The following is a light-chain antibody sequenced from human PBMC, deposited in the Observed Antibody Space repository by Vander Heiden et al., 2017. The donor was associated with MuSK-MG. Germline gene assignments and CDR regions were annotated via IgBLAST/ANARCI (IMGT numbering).Light chain of an antibody. J-gene: IGKJ1*01. Sequence: AIQLTQSPSSLSASVGDRVTIPCRASQGITSAFAWCQQKPGRAPKLLIFDVSSLERGVPSRFSGSGSGTDFTLRISSLQPEDFATYYCHQVDTYPWTVGQGTKVXIK. CDR2: DVS. CDR1: QGITSA. V-gene: IGKV1-13*02. CDR3: HQVDTYPWT.